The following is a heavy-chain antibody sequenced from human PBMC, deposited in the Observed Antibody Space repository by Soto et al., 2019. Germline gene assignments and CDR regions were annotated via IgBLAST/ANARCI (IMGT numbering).Heavy chain of an antibody. D-gene: IGHD3-10*01. V-gene: IGHV3-23*01. J-gene: IGHJ4*02. Sequence: GGSLKLSCAASEFSFRTYTMSWVRQAPGKGLEWVSCIYGGGGGETFYADSVRGRFTISRDNSINTLYLQMNSLRVEDTAIYYCAKVRHREDRCLYGYWGQGTLVTVSS. CDR1: EFSFRTYT. CDR3: AKVRHREDRCLYGY. CDR2: IYGGGGGET.